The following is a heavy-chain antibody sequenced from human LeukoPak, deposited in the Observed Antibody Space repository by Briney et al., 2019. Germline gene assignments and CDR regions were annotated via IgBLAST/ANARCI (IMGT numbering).Heavy chain of an antibody. V-gene: IGHV3-23*01. D-gene: IGHD1-1*01. CDR1: GFTFSISA. CDR3: VKGAMEDDYYYYGMDV. J-gene: IGHJ6*02. CDR2: ISGSGGTT. Sequence: GGSLRLSCVASGFTFSISAMNWVRQAPGKGLEWVSTISGSGGTTDYADSVKGRFTISRDNSKNTLYLQMNSLRAEDTAIYYCVKGAMEDDYYYYGMDVWGQGTTVTVSS.